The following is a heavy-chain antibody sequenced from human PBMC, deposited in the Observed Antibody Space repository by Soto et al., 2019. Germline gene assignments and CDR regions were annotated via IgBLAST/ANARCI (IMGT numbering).Heavy chain of an antibody. CDR3: ARGIYGDYIRGKTFSQGNRFDP. V-gene: IGHV4-4*02. CDR2: IYHSGST. Sequence: QVQLQESAPGLVKPSGNLSLTCAVSGGSISSSNWWRWVRQPPGEGLEWIGEIYHSGSTNYNQSPKRRVTKSVEKPENDFSLKLSCGTAADTAADYCARGIYGDYIRGKTFSQGNRFDPWGQGTLVTVSS. J-gene: IGHJ5*02. D-gene: IGHD4-17*01. CDR1: GGSISSSNW.